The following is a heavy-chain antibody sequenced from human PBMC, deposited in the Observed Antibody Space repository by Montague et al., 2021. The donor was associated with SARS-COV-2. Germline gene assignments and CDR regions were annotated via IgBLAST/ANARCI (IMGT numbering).Heavy chain of an antibody. J-gene: IGHJ3*02. Sequence: SETVSLTCTVSGGSISSYYWSWIRQPAGKGLEWIGLIYTSGSTNXNPSLKSRVTMSLDTSKNQFSLKLRSVTAADTAVYYCARGSFGMGAFDIWGQGTMVTVSS. CDR1: GGSISSYY. D-gene: IGHD1-14*01. CDR3: ARGSFGMGAFDI. V-gene: IGHV4-4*07. CDR2: IYTSGST.